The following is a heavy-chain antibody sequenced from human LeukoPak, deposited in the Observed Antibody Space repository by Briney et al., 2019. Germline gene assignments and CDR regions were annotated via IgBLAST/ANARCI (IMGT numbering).Heavy chain of an antibody. CDR2: IYTSGST. D-gene: IGHD3-3*01. Sequence: KPSETLSLTCTVSGGSISSYYWSWIRQPAGKGLEWIGRIYTSGSTNYNPSLKSRVTISVDTSKNQFSLKLSSVTAADTAVYYCAARNYDFWSGYSPFDYWGQGTLVTISS. J-gene: IGHJ4*02. CDR1: GGSISSYY. CDR3: AARNYDFWSGYSPFDY. V-gene: IGHV4-4*07.